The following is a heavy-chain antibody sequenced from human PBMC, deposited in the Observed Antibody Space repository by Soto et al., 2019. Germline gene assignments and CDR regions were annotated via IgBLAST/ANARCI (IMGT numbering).Heavy chain of an antibody. D-gene: IGHD4-4*01. V-gene: IGHV3-7*01. J-gene: IGHJ4*02. CDR3: TRGHPSIYNY. Sequence: GGSLRLSCAASGFTFSNYWMSWVRQAPGKGLEWVANIKEDGSEKYYVDSVKGRFTISRDNAKNSLYLQMSSLRPEDTAVYYCTRGHPSIYNYWGQGTLVTVSS. CDR2: IKEDGSEK. CDR1: GFTFSNYW.